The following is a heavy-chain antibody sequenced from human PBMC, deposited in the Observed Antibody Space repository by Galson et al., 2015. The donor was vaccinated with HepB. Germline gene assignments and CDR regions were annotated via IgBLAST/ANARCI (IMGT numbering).Heavy chain of an antibody. CDR2: IIPIFGTA. J-gene: IGHJ5*02. CDR3: ARVAVAGMGRFDP. V-gene: IGHV1-69*13. Sequence: SVKVSCKASGGTFSSYAISWVRQAPGQGLEWMGGIIPIFGTANYAQKFQGRVTITADESTSTAYMELSSLRSEDTAVYYCARVAVAGMGRFDPWGQGTLVTVSS. D-gene: IGHD6-19*01. CDR1: GGTFSSYA.